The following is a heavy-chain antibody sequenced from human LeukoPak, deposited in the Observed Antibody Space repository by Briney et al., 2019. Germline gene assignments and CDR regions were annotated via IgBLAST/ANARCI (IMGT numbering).Heavy chain of an antibody. CDR3: ARDAHWSGYSKGNWFDP. J-gene: IGHJ5*02. Sequence: SETLPLTCTVSGGSISSSSYYWGWIRQPPGKGLEWIGSIYYSGSTYYNPSLKSRVTISVDTSKNQFSLKLSSVTAADTAVYYRARDAHWSGYSKGNWFDPWGQGTLVTVSS. V-gene: IGHV4-39*07. D-gene: IGHD3-3*01. CDR2: IYYSGST. CDR1: GGSISSSSYY.